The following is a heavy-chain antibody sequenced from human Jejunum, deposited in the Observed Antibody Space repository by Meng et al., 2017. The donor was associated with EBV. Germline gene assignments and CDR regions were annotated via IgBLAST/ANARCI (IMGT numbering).Heavy chain of an antibody. Sequence: QVQLVESGGGVVQPGRVLRLSWAGSGFTFSTYGMHWVRQAPGKGLEWVAIISYDGRIKYYADSVKGRFTISRDNSKNTLYLQMNSLRAEDTAVYYCAKDKGEYCSGGSCYSLGVWGQGTLVTVSS. CDR1: GFTFSTYG. V-gene: IGHV3-30*18. CDR2: ISYDGRIK. D-gene: IGHD2-15*01. CDR3: AKDKGEYCSGGSCYSLGV. J-gene: IGHJ4*02.